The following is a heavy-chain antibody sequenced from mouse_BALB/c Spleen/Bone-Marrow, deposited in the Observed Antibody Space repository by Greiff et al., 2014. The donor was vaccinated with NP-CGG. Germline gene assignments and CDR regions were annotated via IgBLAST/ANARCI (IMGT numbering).Heavy chain of an antibody. CDR1: GFTFSSFG. CDR3: TRSGTLEAMDY. D-gene: IGHD3-3*01. J-gene: IGHJ4*01. CDR2: ISSGSSTI. V-gene: IGHV5-17*02. Sequence: VQLQQSGGGLVQPGGSRKLSCAASGFTFSSFGMHWVRQAPETGLEWVAYISSGSSTIYYADTMKGRFTISRDNPKNTLFLQMTSLRSEDTAMYYCTRSGTLEAMDYWGQGTSVTVSS.